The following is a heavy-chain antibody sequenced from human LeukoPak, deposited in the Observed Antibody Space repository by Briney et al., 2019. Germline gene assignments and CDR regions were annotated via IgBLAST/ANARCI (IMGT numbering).Heavy chain of an antibody. CDR3: AKDRIASPPQGRFDP. D-gene: IGHD2-15*01. CDR2: ISGSGDSL. CDR1: GFSFSIYA. J-gene: IGHJ5*02. V-gene: IGHV3-23*01. Sequence: GGSLRLSCEASGFSFSIYAMSWVRQAPGKGLEWVSGISGSGDSLYYAGSVKGRFTISRDNSQNTLYLHMNNLGAEDTAIYYCAKDRIASPPQGRFDPWGQGTQVTVSS.